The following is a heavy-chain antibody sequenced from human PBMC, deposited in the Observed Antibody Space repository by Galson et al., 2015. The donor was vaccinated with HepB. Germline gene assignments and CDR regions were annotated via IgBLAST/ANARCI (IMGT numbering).Heavy chain of an antibody. Sequence: SVKVSCKASGYTFTGYYMHWVRQAPGQGLEWMGWINPNSGGTNYAQKFQGWVTMTRDTSISTAYMELSRLRSDDTAVYYCARGAPPYSYGLTGTYYGMDVWGQGTTVTVSS. V-gene: IGHV1-2*04. CDR2: INPNSGGT. CDR1: GYTFTGYY. D-gene: IGHD5-18*01. CDR3: ARGAPPYSYGLTGTYYGMDV. J-gene: IGHJ6*02.